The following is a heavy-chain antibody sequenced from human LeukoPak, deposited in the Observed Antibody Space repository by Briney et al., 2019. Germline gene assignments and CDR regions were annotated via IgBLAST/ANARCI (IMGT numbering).Heavy chain of an antibody. J-gene: IGHJ4*02. CDR1: GFTFSSYG. D-gene: IGHD3-9*01. CDR3: ARENHDILTGYYKGLDY. V-gene: IGHV3-33*01. Sequence: GALRLSCAASGFTFSSYGMHWVRQAPGKGLEWVAVIWYDGSNKYYADSVKGRFTISRDNSKNTLYLQMNSLRAEDTAVYYCARENHDILTGYYKGLDYWGQGTLVTVSS. CDR2: IWYDGSNK.